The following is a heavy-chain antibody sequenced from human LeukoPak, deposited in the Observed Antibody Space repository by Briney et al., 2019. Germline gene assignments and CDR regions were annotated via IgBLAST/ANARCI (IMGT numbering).Heavy chain of an antibody. CDR3: ARGIRITIFGVARNPHYMDV. J-gene: IGHJ6*03. V-gene: IGHV3-11*04. CDR2: ISSSGSTI. CDR1: GFAFSDYY. D-gene: IGHD3-3*01. Sequence: GGSLRLSCAASGFAFSDYYMSWIRQAPGKGLEWVSYISSSGSTIYYADSVKGRLTISRDNAKNSLYLQMNSLRAEDTAVYYCARGIRITIFGVARNPHYMDVWGKGTTVTVSS.